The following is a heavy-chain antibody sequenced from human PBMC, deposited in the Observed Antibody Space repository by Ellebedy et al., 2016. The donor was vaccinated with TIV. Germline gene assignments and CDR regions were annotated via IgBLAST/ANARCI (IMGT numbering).Heavy chain of an antibody. Sequence: LRLSCTVSGGSISSGAFYWTWIRQQPGKGLEWIGNIYYSGSTYYRPSLKTRVTILLDTSNNQFSLRLNSVTAADTAVYYCARDEGGSGSLSYWGQGSLVTVSS. J-gene: IGHJ4*02. D-gene: IGHD3-10*01. V-gene: IGHV4-31*03. CDR2: IYYSGST. CDR1: GGSISSGAFY. CDR3: ARDEGGSGSLSY.